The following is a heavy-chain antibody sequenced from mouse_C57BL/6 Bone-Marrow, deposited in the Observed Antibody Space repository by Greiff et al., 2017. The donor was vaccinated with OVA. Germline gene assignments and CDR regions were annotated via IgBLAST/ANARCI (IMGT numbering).Heavy chain of an antibody. J-gene: IGHJ3*01. CDR2: ISYDGSN. Sequence: EVQVVESGPGLVKPSQSLSLTCSVTGYSITSGYYWNWIRQFPGNKLEWMGYISYDGSNNYNPSLKNRISITRDTSKNQFFLKLNSVTTEDTATYYCARDQGDSSGYRFAYWGQGTLVTVSA. D-gene: IGHD3-2*02. CDR3: ARDQGDSSGYRFAY. CDR1: GYSITSGYY. V-gene: IGHV3-6*01.